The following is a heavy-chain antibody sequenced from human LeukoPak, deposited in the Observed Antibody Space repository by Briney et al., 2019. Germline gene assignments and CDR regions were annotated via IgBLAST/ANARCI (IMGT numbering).Heavy chain of an antibody. D-gene: IGHD3-22*01. CDR2: IYYSGST. CDR1: GGSIGSSSYY. CDR3: ARVVDYYDSSGQNWFDP. Sequence: SETLSLTCTVSGGSIGSSSYYWGWIRQPPRKGLEWLGCIYYSGSTYYNPSLKSRVTISVDTSKNQFSLKLSSVTAADTAVYYCARVVDYYDSSGQNWFDPWGQGTLVTVSS. V-gene: IGHV4-39*07. J-gene: IGHJ5*02.